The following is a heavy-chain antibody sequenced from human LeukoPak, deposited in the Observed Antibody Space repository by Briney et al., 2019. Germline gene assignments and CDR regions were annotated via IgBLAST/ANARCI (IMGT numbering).Heavy chain of an antibody. CDR3: ARRGPGASAHY. CDR1: GGSFNDYY. D-gene: IGHD4/OR15-4a*01. V-gene: IGHV4-34*01. J-gene: IGHJ4*02. CDR2: VNHSGRT. Sequence: SETLSVTCAVYGGSFNDYYWSCIRQPPGKGLEWIGQVNHSGRTNYNPSLKSRVTISQHTSKNQFSLKLRSVTAADTAVYFCARRGPGASAHYWGQGTLVTVSS.